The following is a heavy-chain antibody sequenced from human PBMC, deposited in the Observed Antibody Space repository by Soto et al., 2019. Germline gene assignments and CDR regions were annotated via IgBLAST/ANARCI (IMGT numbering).Heavy chain of an antibody. D-gene: IGHD2-2*01. J-gene: IGHJ5*02. Sequence: PSETLSLTCTVSGGSLISGGYYWTWIRQRPGKGLEWIGYIYYTGVTYYNPSLSSRVSMSVDTSKNQFSLNLTSVTAADTAIYYCARDLTSNLNCFDPWGQGTLVTVSS. CDR3: ARDLTSNLNCFDP. CDR2: IYYTGVT. CDR1: GGSLISGGYY. V-gene: IGHV4-31*03.